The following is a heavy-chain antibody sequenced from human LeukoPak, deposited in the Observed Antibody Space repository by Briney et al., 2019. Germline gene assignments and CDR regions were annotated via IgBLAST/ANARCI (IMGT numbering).Heavy chain of an antibody. CDR2: ISGSGGST. Sequence: GGSLRLSCAASGFTFSSYAMSWVRQAPGEGLEWVSAISGSGGSTYYADSVKGRFTISRDNSKNTLYLQMNSLRAEDTAVYYCAKVSGEAYDSSGYYSWTSLYFDYWGQGTLVTVSS. V-gene: IGHV3-23*01. D-gene: IGHD3-22*01. J-gene: IGHJ4*02. CDR1: GFTFSSYA. CDR3: AKVSGEAYDSSGYYSWTSLYFDY.